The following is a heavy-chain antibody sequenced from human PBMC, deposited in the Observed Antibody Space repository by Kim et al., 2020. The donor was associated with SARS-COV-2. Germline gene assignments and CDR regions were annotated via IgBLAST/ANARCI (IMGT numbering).Heavy chain of an antibody. CDR1: GFTFSSYG. J-gene: IGHJ3*02. CDR2: ISYDGSNK. CDR3: AKGDYDFWSGYFDAFDI. Sequence: GGSLRLSCAASGFTFSSYGMHWVRQAPGKGLEWVAVISYDGSNKYYADSVKGRFTISRDNSKNTLYLQMNSLRAEDTAVYYCAKGDYDFWSGYFDAFDIWGQGTMVTVSS. D-gene: IGHD3-3*01. V-gene: IGHV3-30*18.